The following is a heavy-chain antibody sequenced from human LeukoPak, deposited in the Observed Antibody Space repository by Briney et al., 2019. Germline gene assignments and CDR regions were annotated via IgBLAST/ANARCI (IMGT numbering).Heavy chain of an antibody. Sequence: PGGSLRLSCAASGFTFSSYSMNWVRQAPGKGLEWVSSISSSSSYIYYADSVKGRFTISRDNAKNSLYLQMNSLRAEDTAVYYCVKVGDVGFSSWYYYSMDAWGQGTTVTVSS. CDR2: ISSSSSYI. V-gene: IGHV3-21*01. J-gene: IGHJ6*02. D-gene: IGHD4-17*01. CDR3: VKVGDVGFSSWYYYSMDA. CDR1: GFTFSSYS.